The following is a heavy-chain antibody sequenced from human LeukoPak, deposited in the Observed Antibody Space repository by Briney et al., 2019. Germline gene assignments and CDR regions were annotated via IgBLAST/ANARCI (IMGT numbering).Heavy chain of an antibody. CDR1: GYTLTELS. CDR3: ATDSWIVVVPAAIPSAFDI. J-gene: IGHJ3*02. CDR2: FDPEDGET. V-gene: IGHV1-24*01. D-gene: IGHD2-2*02. Sequence: ASVKVSCKVSGYTLTELSMHWVRQAPGKGLEWMGGFDPEDGETIYAQKFQGRVTMTEDTSTDTAYMELSSLRSEDTAVYYCATDSWIVVVPAAIPSAFDIWGQGTMVTVSS.